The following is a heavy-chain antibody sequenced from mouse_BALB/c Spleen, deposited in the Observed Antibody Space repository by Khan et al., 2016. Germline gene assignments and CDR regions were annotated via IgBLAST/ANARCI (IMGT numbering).Heavy chain of an antibody. CDR2: INTFTGQP. J-gene: IGHJ4*01. D-gene: IGHD6-1*01. CDR3: SRHEPGAMDY. Sequence: QIQLVQSGPELKKPGETVKISCKASGYTFTNYGMIWVKQAPGKDLKWMGWINTFTGQPSYADDFKGRFAFSLETSASTVFLQINNLTNEDMATYFCSRHEPGAMDYWAQGTSVTVSS. CDR1: GYTFTNYG. V-gene: IGHV9-1*02.